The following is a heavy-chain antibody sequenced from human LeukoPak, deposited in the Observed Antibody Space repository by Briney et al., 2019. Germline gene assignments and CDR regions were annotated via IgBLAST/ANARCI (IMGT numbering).Heavy chain of an antibody. J-gene: IGHJ5*02. D-gene: IGHD3-10*01. CDR3: ARDPNYYGSGSYYNPPGRFDP. Sequence: GESLKISCKGSGYSFTSYWIGWVRQMPGKGLEWMGIIYPGDSDTRYSPSFQGQVTISADKSISTAYLQWSSLKASDTAMYYCARDPNYYGSGSYYNPPGRFDPWGQGTLVTVSS. V-gene: IGHV5-51*01. CDR2: IYPGDSDT. CDR1: GYSFTSYW.